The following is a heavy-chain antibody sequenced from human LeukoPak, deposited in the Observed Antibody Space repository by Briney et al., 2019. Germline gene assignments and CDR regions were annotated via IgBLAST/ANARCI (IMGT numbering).Heavy chain of an antibody. J-gene: IGHJ6*02. CDR3: ASLDFWSGYYYYYYGMDV. Sequence: SETLSLTCTVSGGSISSYYWSWIRQPAGKGREWIGRIYTSGTTNYHPSLKSRVTMSVATSKNQSSLKVSSVPAADTAVYYCASLDFWSGYYYYYYGMDVWGQGTTVTVSS. D-gene: IGHD3-3*01. V-gene: IGHV4-4*07. CDR1: GGSISSYY. CDR2: IYTSGTT.